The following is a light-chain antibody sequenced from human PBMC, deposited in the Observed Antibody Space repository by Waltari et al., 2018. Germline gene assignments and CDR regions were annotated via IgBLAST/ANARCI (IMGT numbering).Light chain of an antibody. Sequence: QSALTQPRSVSGSPGQSVAISCTGTSSDVVGYNFISWYQHHPGKAPKLLINDVSQRPSGVPDRFSGSKSGNTASLTISGLQADDEADYYCCSYAGNPYVFGTGTKVTVL. CDR3: CSYAGNPYV. J-gene: IGLJ1*01. CDR2: DVS. V-gene: IGLV2-11*01. CDR1: SSDVVGYNF.